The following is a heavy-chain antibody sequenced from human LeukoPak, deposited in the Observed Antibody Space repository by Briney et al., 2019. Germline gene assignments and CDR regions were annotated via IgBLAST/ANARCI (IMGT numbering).Heavy chain of an antibody. CDR1: GFTFSNYW. V-gene: IGHV3-74*01. Sequence: GGSLRLSCAASGFTFSNYWMHWVRQAPGKGLVCVSRINSDGRSTNYADSVKGRFTISRDNAKNTLYLQMNSLRAEDTAVYYCARGADSGYSSDNWGQGTLVSVSS. J-gene: IGHJ4*02. CDR2: INSDGRST. CDR3: ARGADSGYSSDN. D-gene: IGHD3-9*01.